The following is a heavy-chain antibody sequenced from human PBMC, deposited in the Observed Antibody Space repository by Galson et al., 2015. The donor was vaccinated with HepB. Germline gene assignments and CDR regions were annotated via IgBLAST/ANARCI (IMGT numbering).Heavy chain of an antibody. CDR3: ARTPGGYDPYYFDY. D-gene: IGHD5-12*01. CDR2: IYYSGST. V-gene: IGHV4-30-4*07. J-gene: IGHJ4*02. CDR1: GGSISSGGYS. Sequence: TLSLTCAVSGGSISSGGYSWSWIRQPPGKGLEWIGYIYYSGSTYYNPSLKSRVTISVDTSKNQFSLKLSSVTPADTAVYYCARTPGGYDPYYFDYWGQGTLVTVSS.